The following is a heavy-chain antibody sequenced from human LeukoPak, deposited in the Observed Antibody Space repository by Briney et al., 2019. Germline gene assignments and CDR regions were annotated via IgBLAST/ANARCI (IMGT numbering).Heavy chain of an antibody. CDR1: GFTFSNYA. CDR3: ASGLSLQLDWFDP. J-gene: IGHJ5*02. CDR2: ISDDGSNK. Sequence: GGSLRLSCAASGFTFSNYAMHWVRQAPGKGLEWVAVISDDGSNKYYADSVKGRFTISRDNSKNTLFLQMKSLRAEDTAVYYCASGLSLQLDWFDPWGQGTLVTVSS. V-gene: IGHV3-30-3*01. D-gene: IGHD4-11*01.